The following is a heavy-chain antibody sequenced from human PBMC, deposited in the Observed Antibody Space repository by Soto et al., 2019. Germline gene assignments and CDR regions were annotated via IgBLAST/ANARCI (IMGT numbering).Heavy chain of an antibody. J-gene: IGHJ6*02. CDR2: IYYSGST. CDR3: ARDNILGILYGGMDV. V-gene: IGHV4-30-4*01. Sequence: LSLTCTVSGGTISSGDYYWSWIRRPPGKGLEWIGYIYYSGSTYYNPSLKSRVTISVDTSKNQFSLKLSSVTAADTAVYYCARDNILGILYGGMDVWGQGTTVTVSS. CDR1: GGTISSGDYY. D-gene: IGHD3-3*01.